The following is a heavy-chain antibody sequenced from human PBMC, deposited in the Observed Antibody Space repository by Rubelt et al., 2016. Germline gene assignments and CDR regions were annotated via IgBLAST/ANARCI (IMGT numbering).Heavy chain of an antibody. V-gene: IGHV1-2*06. Sequence: QVQLVQSGAEVKKPGASMKVSCKASGYTFIDYYIHWVRQAPGQGLEWMGRINPNGGGTHYPQKFQGRVTMTGDTSISTAYMELSSLGSDDTAVDYCAGASTDFRSGSSNPGGQGVLVTVAS. CDR2: INPNGGGT. CDR3: AGASTDFRSGSSNP. J-gene: IGHJ5*02. D-gene: IGHD3-3*01. CDR1: GYTFIDYY.